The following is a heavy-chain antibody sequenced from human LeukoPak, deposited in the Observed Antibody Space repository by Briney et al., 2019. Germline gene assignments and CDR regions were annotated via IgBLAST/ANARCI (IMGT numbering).Heavy chain of an antibody. CDR2: IYTSGST. D-gene: IGHD4-17*01. J-gene: IGHJ4*02. CDR3: ARDDYGDYGEYFDY. Sequence: SETLSLTCAVSGGSISSGSYYWSWIRQPAGTGLEWIGRIYTSGSTNYNPSLKSRVTISVDTSKNQFSLKLSSVTAADTAVYYCARDDYGDYGEYFDYWGQGTLVTVSS. CDR1: GGSISSGSYY. V-gene: IGHV4-61*02.